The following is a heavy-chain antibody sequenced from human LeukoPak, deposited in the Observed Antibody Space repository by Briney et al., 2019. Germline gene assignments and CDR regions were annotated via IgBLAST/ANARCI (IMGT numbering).Heavy chain of an antibody. CDR3: AKDHPRYDYVWGSYRAFDY. CDR1: GFTFSSYG. V-gene: IGHV3-23*01. CDR2: ISGSGGST. J-gene: IGHJ4*02. Sequence: SGGSLRLSCAASGFTFSSYGMSWVRQAPGKGLEWVSAISGSGGSTYYADSVKGRFTISRNNSKNTLYLQMNSLRAEDTAVYYCAKDHPRYDYVWGSYRAFDYWGQGTLVTVSS. D-gene: IGHD3-16*02.